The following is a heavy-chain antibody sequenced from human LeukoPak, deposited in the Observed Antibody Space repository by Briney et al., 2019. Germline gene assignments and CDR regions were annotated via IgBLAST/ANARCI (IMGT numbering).Heavy chain of an antibody. CDR3: ARDGSGDYESAFDI. V-gene: IGHV4-38-2*02. CDR1: GYSISSGYY. J-gene: IGHJ3*02. Sequence: KPSETLSLTCTVSGYSISSGYYWGWIRQPPGKGLEWIGSIYHSGSTYYNPSLKSRVTISVDTSKNQFSLKLSSVTAADTAVYYCARDGSGDYESAFDIWGQGTMVTVSS. CDR2: IYHSGST. D-gene: IGHD4-17*01.